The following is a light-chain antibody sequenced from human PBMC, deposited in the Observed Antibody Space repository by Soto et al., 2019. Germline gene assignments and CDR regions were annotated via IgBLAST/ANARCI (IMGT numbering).Light chain of an antibody. CDR2: DVS. Sequence: DIQMTQSPPSLSVSVGDRVTITCQASQDISNYLHWFQQKPGKAPQLLIFDVSNLQTGVPSRFSGSGSGTDFTFTISSLQPEDIATYYCQQYDNLPIAFGQGTRLEIK. J-gene: IGKJ5*01. CDR3: QQYDNLPIA. V-gene: IGKV1-33*01. CDR1: QDISNY.